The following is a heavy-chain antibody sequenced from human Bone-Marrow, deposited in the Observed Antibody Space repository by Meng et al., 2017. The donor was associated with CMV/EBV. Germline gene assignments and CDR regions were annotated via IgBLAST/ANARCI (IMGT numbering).Heavy chain of an antibody. J-gene: IGHJ4*02. CDR2: IKSKTDGGTT. V-gene: IGHV3-15*01. Sequence: GGSLRLSCAASGFTFSNAWMSWVRQAPGKGLEWVGRIKSKTDGGTTDYAAPVKGRFTISRDYSKNTLYLQMNSLKTEDTAVYYCTHYSYYDFWSGYHYFDYWGQGTLVTVSS. CDR1: GFTFSNAW. D-gene: IGHD3-3*01. CDR3: THYSYYDFWSGYHYFDY.